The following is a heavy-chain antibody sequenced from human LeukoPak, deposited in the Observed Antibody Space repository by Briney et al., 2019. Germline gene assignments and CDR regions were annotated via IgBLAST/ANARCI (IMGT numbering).Heavy chain of an antibody. J-gene: IGHJ4*02. CDR1: SGSISSYY. Sequence: SETLSLTCTVSSGSISSYYWSWIRQPPGKGLEWIAYISDIGSTNYNPSLKSRVTISVDTSKNQFSLKLSSVTAADTAVYYCARGQSHYFDYWGQGTLVTVSS. CDR2: ISDIGST. V-gene: IGHV4-59*12. CDR3: ARGQSHYFDY.